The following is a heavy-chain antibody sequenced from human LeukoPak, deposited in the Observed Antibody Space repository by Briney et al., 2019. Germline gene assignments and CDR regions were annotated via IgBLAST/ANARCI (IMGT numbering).Heavy chain of an antibody. CDR1: GFPFSSYA. CDR3: VRGYSFGPYGMDV. Sequence: PGGSLRLSCSASGFPFSSYAMHWVRQAPGKRLEYVSAISDSGGSKYYADTVKGRFTISRDNSTSTLYLQMSSLRAEDTAVYFCVRGYSFGPYGMDVWGQGTTVTVSS. V-gene: IGHV3-64D*09. CDR2: ISDSGGSK. D-gene: IGHD2-15*01. J-gene: IGHJ6*02.